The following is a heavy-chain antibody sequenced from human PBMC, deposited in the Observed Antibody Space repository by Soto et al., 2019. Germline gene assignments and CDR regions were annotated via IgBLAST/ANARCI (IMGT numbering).Heavy chain of an antibody. CDR2: INPRGGSP. D-gene: IGHD3-3*01. V-gene: IGHV1-46*03. CDR1: GYTFTSYY. J-gene: IGHJ3*02. CDR3: AREGAAIIFGVVSGFQEAFDI. Sequence: QVQLVQSGAEVKKPGASVKVSCKASGYTFTSYYLHWVRQAPGQGLEWMGIINPRGGSPDYAQKFQGRVTMSRDTSTSTGYIELSILSSEDTAVYYCAREGAAIIFGVVSGFQEAFDIWGQGTMVTVSS.